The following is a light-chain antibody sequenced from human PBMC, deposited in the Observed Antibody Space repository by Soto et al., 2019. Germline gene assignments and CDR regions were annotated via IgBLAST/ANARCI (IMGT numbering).Light chain of an antibody. J-gene: IGKJ5*01. CDR2: AAS. V-gene: IGKV1-9*01. Sequence: DIQLTQSPSFLSASVGDGVTITCRASQGIANYFAWYQQKPGKAPKLLIYAASTLQSGVPSRFSGSGSGTDFTLTISSLQPEDFALYYCQQYNKWPLITFGQGTRLEI. CDR1: QGIANY. CDR3: QQYNKWPLIT.